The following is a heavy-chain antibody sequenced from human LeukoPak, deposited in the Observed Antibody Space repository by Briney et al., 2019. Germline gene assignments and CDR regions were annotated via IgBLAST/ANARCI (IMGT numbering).Heavy chain of an antibody. CDR2: ISYAGSNK. CDR3: AKSVVRGDGYYYGMDV. V-gene: IGHV3-30*18. D-gene: IGHD2-21*01. CDR1: GFTFSSYG. J-gene: IGHJ6*02. Sequence: GGSLRLSCGASGFTFSSYGMHWVRQAPGKGLEGGAVISYAGSNKYSDDSAKGRSTILRDNSKNTLYLQMNSLRAEDTAGYYCAKSVVRGDGYYYGMDVWGQGTTVTVSS.